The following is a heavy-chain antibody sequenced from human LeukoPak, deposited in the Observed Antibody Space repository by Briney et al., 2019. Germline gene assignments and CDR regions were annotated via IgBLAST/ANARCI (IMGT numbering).Heavy chain of an antibody. V-gene: IGHV1-18*01. Sequence: GASVKVSCKASNYTFIRYGITWVRQAPGQGLEWLAWISPYNGNTKYAQKFQGRVTMTTDTSTSTAYMELRSLTSDDTAVYYCAREESIGRYQFLHDSWGQGTPVTVSS. CDR1: NYTFIRYG. CDR2: ISPYNGNT. CDR3: AREESIGRYQFLHDS. D-gene: IGHD1-26*01. J-gene: IGHJ4*02.